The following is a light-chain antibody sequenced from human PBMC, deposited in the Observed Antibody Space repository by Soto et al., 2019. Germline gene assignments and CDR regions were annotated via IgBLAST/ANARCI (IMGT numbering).Light chain of an antibody. V-gene: IGKV2-28*01. J-gene: IGKJ3*01. CDR2: MGS. CDR3: MESLQAPFT. CDR1: QSLVHTNGYSY. Sequence: DIVMTQSPLTLPVTPGEPASMSCRSSQSLVHTNGYSYVDWSLQKPGQSPQLLIYMGSNRASGVPGRFSVSGSGTDVTLKISRVEAEDVGVYYCMESLQAPFTFGPGTKVDLK.